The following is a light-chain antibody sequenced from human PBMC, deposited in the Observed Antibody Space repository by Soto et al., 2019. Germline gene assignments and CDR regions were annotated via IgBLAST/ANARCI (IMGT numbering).Light chain of an antibody. CDR2: GAS. Sequence: EIVMTQSPATLSVSPGERATLSCRASQSVSSNLAWYQQKPGQAPRLLTYGASTRATGIPARFSGSGSGTEFTLTISSLQSEDFAVYYCQQYNNWPPSRTFGGGTKVEIK. V-gene: IGKV3-15*01. CDR1: QSVSSN. CDR3: QQYNNWPPSRT. J-gene: IGKJ4*01.